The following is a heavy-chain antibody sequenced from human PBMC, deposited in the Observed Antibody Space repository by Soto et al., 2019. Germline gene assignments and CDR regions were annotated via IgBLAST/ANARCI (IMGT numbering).Heavy chain of an antibody. CDR3: AKARYGYSYGSFDH. Sequence: GGSLRLSCAASGFTFSGYAMSWVRQAPGKGLEWVSGISGSGGSTYYADSVKGRFTISRDNSKNTLNLQMNSLRAEDTAVYYCAKARYGYSYGSFDHWGQGTLVTVS. CDR2: ISGSGGST. CDR1: GFTFSGYA. D-gene: IGHD5-18*01. V-gene: IGHV3-23*01. J-gene: IGHJ4*02.